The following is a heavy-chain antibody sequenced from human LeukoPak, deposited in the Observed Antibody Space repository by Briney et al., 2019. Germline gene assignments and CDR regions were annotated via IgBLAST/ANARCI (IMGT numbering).Heavy chain of an antibody. J-gene: IGHJ4*02. Sequence: KPSETLSLTCTVSGYSISSGYYWGWIRQPPGKGLEWIGSIYHSGSTYYNPSLKSRVTISVDTSKNQFSLKLSSVTAADTAVYYCARRERWLIEDYWGQGTLVTVSS. D-gene: IGHD5-24*01. CDR1: GYSISSGYY. CDR2: IYHSGST. V-gene: IGHV4-38-2*02. CDR3: ARRERWLIEDY.